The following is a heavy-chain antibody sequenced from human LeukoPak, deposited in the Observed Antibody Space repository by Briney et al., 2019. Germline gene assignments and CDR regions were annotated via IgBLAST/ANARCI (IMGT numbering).Heavy chain of an antibody. CDR1: GFTFSSYW. V-gene: IGHV3-7*01. CDR2: IKQDGSEK. D-gene: IGHD3-3*01. J-gene: IGHJ4*02. CDR3: ARTPHYDFWSGYYSY. Sequence: GGSLRLSCAASGFTFSSYWMSWVRQAPGKGLEWVANIKQDGSEKYYVDSVKGRLTISRDNAKNSLYLQMNSLRAEDTAVYYCARTPHYDFWSGYYSYWGQGTLVTVSS.